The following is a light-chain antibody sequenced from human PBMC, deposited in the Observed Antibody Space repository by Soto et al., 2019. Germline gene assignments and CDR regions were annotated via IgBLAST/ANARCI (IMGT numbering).Light chain of an antibody. J-gene: IGKJ2*01. CDR1: QSISIN. V-gene: IGKV3-15*01. Sequence: EIVMTQSPAILSVSPGERATLSCRASQSISINLAWYQQKLGQAPRLLIYGASTRATDIPARFSGSGSGTEFTLTISSLQSEDFAIYYCQQYDFWPPYTFGQGTKVEIK. CDR3: QQYDFWPPYT. CDR2: GAS.